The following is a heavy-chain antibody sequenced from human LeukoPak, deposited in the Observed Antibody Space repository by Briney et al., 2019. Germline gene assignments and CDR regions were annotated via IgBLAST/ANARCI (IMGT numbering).Heavy chain of an antibody. CDR1: RFTFSSYW. D-gene: IGHD4-17*01. J-gene: IGHJ5*02. Sequence: GGSLRLSCAASRFTFSSYWMSWVRQAPGKGLEWVANIKQDGSEKYYVDSVKGRFTISRDNAKNSLYLQMNSLRAEDTAVYCCARDSGTTGEVKFVPWGQGILVTVSS. CDR3: ARDSGTTGEVKFVP. CDR2: IKQDGSEK. V-gene: IGHV3-7*01.